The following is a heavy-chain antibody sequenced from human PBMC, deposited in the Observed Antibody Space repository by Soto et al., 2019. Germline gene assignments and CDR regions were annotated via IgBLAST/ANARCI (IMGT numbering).Heavy chain of an antibody. D-gene: IGHD4-17*01. J-gene: IGHJ4*02. CDR3: AKLYGDDGGY. CDR1: GFTFSSYG. Sequence: QVQLVESGGGVVQPGRSLRLSCAASGFTFSSYGMHWVRQAPGKGLEWVAVISYDGSNKNYADSVKGRFTISRDNSKNTLYLQINSLRAEDTAVYYCAKLYGDDGGYWGQGTLVTVSS. V-gene: IGHV3-30*18. CDR2: ISYDGSNK.